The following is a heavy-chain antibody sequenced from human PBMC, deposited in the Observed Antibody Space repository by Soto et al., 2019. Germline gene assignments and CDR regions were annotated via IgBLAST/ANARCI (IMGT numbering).Heavy chain of an antibody. CDR3: ARNEFGRFLEWLFDP. V-gene: IGHV4-59*08. CDR1: GGSISSYY. J-gene: IGHJ5*02. Sequence: PSETLSLTCTVSGGSISSYYWSWIRQPPGKGLEWIGYIYYSGSTNYNPSLKSRVTISVDTSKNQFSLKLSSVTAADTAVYYCARNEFGRFLEWLFDPWGQGTLVTVSS. CDR2: IYYSGST. D-gene: IGHD3-3*01.